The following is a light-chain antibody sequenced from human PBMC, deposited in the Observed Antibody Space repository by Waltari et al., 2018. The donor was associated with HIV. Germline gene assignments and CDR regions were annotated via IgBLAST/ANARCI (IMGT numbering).Light chain of an antibody. Sequence: EIVMTQSPATLSVSPGERAPLSCRASQSVNSNFAWYQQKPGQGPRLLIYGASNRATGIPDRFSGSGSGTEFTLTISSLQSEDFAVYYCQQYSNWPRTFGQGTKVEIK. CDR1: QSVNSN. J-gene: IGKJ1*01. CDR3: QQYSNWPRT. CDR2: GAS. V-gene: IGKV3-15*01.